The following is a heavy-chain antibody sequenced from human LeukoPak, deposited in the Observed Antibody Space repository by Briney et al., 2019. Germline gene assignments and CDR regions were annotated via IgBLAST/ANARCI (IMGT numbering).Heavy chain of an antibody. CDR3: AEYYNYDSGGYQQYYFDY. V-gene: IGHV3-23*01. D-gene: IGHD3-22*01. CDR1: GFTFSSYA. CDR2: ISNSGGST. J-gene: IGHJ4*02. Sequence: GGSLRLSCAASGFTFSSYAMSWVRQAPGKGLEWVSGISNSGGSTYYADSVKGRFTISRDNSKNTLYLQMNSLRDENTAVYYCAEYYNYDSGGYQQYYFDYWGQGTLVTVSS.